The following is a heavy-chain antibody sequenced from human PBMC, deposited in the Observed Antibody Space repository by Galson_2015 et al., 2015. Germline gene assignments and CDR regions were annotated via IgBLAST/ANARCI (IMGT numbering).Heavy chain of an antibody. CDR2: IGSSGSTI. CDR3: ARAIYDIPDY. V-gene: IGHV3-11*01. D-gene: IGHD3-9*01. Sequence: SLRLSCAASGFTSSDYYMSWIRQAPGKGLEWVSRIGSSGSTIYYADSVKGRFTISRDNAKNSLYLQMNSLRAEDTAVYYCARAIYDIPDYWGQGTLVTVSS. CDR1: GFTSSDYY. J-gene: IGHJ4*02.